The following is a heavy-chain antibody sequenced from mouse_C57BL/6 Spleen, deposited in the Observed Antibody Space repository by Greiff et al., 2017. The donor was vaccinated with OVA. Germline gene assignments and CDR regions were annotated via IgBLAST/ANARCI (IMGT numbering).Heavy chain of an antibody. CDR3: ARWSGYDRDY. CDR2: IHPNSGST. CDR1: GYTFTSYW. V-gene: IGHV1-64*01. D-gene: IGHD2-2*01. J-gene: IGHJ2*01. Sequence: QVQLQQPGAELVKPGASVKLSCKASGYTFTSYWMHWVKQRPGHGLEWIGMIHPNSGSTNYNEKFKSKATLTVDKSSSTAYMQLSSLTSEDSAVYYCARWSGYDRDYWGQGTTLTVSS.